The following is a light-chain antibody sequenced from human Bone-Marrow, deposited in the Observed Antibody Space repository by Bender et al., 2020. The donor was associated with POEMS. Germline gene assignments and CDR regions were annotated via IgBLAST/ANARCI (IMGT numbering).Light chain of an antibody. CDR3: AVWDDSLNGWV. J-gene: IGLJ3*02. CDR2: SSH. CDR1: SSNIGAHA. V-gene: IGLV1-44*01. Sequence: QSVLTQPPSASGTPGQRVTISCSVGSSNIGAHAVNWYQHLPGTAPKLLIYSSHRRPSEVPDQFSGSRSGHSASLAISGLQSEDEADYYCAVWDDSLNGWVFGGGTNLTVL.